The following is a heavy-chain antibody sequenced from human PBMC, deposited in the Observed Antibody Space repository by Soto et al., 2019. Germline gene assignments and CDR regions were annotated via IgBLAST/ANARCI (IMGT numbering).Heavy chain of an antibody. CDR2: IIPIFGTT. D-gene: IGHD3-10*01. Sequence: QVQLVQSGPEVKKPGPSVKVSCKASGGTFSSYAISWVRQAPGQGLEWMGGIIPIFGTTNYAQRFQGRVSFTADESTRTTYRGLSSLRSEATAVYYCARSYKYGSGTFDAFDIWGQGTLVTVSS. CDR3: ARSYKYGSGTFDAFDI. J-gene: IGHJ3*02. V-gene: IGHV1-69*01. CDR1: GGTFSSYA.